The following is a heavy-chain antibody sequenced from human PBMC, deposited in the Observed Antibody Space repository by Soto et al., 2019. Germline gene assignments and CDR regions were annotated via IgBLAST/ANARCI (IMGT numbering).Heavy chain of an antibody. J-gene: IGHJ4*02. CDR2: ISSDGGNT. Sequence: QVQVVESGGGVVQPGRSLRLSCAASGFSFSSYGVHWVRQAPGKGLEWVAVISSDGGNTHYADSVKGRFTISRDNSKNTLFLQMDRLRTDDTAVYYCAKGRTGQIGPWFDYWGQGTLVTVSA. CDR1: GFSFSSYG. D-gene: IGHD3-10*01. V-gene: IGHV3-30*18. CDR3: AKGRTGQIGPWFDY.